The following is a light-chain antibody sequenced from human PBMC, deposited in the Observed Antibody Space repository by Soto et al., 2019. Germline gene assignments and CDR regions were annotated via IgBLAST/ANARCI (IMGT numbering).Light chain of an antibody. V-gene: IGKV1-39*01. Sequence: DIQMTQSPSSLSASVGDRVTITCRASQSISTYLHWYQQKPGKAPNLLIYAASTLQSGVPSRFSGSGSGTDFTLTISSXQPEDFATYFCQHGYSTPLTFGGGTKVDTK. CDR3: QHGYSTPLT. J-gene: IGKJ4*01. CDR1: QSISTY. CDR2: AAS.